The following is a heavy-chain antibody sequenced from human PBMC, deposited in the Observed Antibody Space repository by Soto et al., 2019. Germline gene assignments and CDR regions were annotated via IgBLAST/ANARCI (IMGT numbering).Heavy chain of an antibody. CDR2: ISGSGA. CDR3: AKDSWGGNVSGWSHDS. Sequence: EVQLLESGGGLVQRGGSLRLSCAASGFTFSNYPMSWVRQAPGKGLEWVSVISGSGAFYADSVKGQFTISSDHSKNTLYLHMNRMRGDDPAVYYCAKDSWGGNVSGWSHDSWGQVTLVTVAS. J-gene: IGHJ4*02. D-gene: IGHD6-19*01. CDR1: GFTFSNYP. V-gene: IGHV3-23*01.